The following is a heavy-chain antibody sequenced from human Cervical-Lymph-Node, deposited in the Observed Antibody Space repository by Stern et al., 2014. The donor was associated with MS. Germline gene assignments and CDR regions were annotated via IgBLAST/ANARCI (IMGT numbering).Heavy chain of an antibody. CDR2: INYSGDT. D-gene: IGHD3-22*01. V-gene: IGHV4-59*01. J-gene: IGHJ6*02. CDR1: GGSISSYF. CDR3: ARVTRIVSTAGTYYYGMDV. Sequence: VQLVESGPGLVKPSETLSLTCTASGGSISSYFWSWIRQTPGKGLEWIGYINYSGDTDYNHTLKSRVTLSVDTSKNQLSLKVRSVTAADTAVYFCARVTRIVSTAGTYYYGMDVWGQGATVTVSS.